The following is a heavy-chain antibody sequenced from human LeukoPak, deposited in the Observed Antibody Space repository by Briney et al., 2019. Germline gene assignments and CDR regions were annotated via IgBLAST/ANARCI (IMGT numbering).Heavy chain of an antibody. CDR1: GFTFRNYG. Sequence: PGGSLRLSCAASGFTFRNYGMHWVRQAPGKGLEWVAFIRYDGSNIYYADSVKGRFTVSRDNSKNTLYLQMNSLRAEDTAVYYCAKDSFDSSGPYPFHWGQGTLVTVSS. D-gene: IGHD3-22*01. J-gene: IGHJ4*02. CDR3: AKDSFDSSGPYPFH. V-gene: IGHV3-30*02. CDR2: IRYDGSNI.